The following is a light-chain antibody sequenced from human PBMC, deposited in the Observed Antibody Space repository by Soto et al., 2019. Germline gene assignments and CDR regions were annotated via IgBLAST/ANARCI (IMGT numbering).Light chain of an antibody. J-gene: IGKJ3*01. CDR1: QGISNY. V-gene: IGKV1-27*01. CDR2: AAS. Sequence: DIPMTQSPSSLSASVGDRVTITCRASQGISNYLAWYQQKPGKVPKLLIYAASTLQSGVPSRFSGSGSGTDFTLTISSLEPEDVGTYYCQKYHSAPCTFGPGTNVDIK. CDR3: QKYHSAPCT.